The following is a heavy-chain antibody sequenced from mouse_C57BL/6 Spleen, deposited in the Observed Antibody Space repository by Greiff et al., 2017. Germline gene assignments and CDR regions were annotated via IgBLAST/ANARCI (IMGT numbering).Heavy chain of an antibody. CDR1: GFTFSDYG. CDR2: ISSGSSTI. Sequence: DVKLVESGGGLVKPGGSLKLSCAASGFTFSDYGMHWVRQAPEKGLEWVAYISSGSSTIYYADTVKGRFTISRDNAKNTLFLQMTSLRSEDTAMYYCARDGGTGFAYGGQGTLVTVSA. CDR3: ARDGGTGFAY. J-gene: IGHJ3*01. D-gene: IGHD4-1*01. V-gene: IGHV5-17*01.